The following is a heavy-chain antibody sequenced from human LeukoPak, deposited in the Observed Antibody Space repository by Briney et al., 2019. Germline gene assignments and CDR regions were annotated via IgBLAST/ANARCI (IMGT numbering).Heavy chain of an antibody. CDR3: AQGAVAGQFDY. Sequence: PGRSLRLSCAASGFTFSSYGMHWVRQAPGKGLEWVAVIWYDGSNKYYADSVKGRFTISRGNSKNTLYLQMNSLRAEDTAVYYCAQGAVAGQFDYWGQGTLVTVSS. J-gene: IGHJ4*02. CDR1: GFTFSSYG. V-gene: IGHV3-33*01. D-gene: IGHD6-19*01. CDR2: IWYDGSNK.